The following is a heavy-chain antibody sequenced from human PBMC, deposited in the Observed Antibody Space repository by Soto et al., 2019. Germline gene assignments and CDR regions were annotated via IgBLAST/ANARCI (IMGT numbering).Heavy chain of an antibody. Sequence: QVQLVESGGGVVQPGKSLRLSCAASGFSFSESGMEWVRQAPGKGLEWVAAIWYDGSETYYGDSVKGRFTISRDNSKNTLHLQMSGLRAEDTAVYYCATFLAVAGTHHWGQGTLVTVSS. J-gene: IGHJ1*01. CDR2: IWYDGSET. V-gene: IGHV3-33*01. CDR1: GFSFSESG. CDR3: ATFLAVAGTHH. D-gene: IGHD6-19*01.